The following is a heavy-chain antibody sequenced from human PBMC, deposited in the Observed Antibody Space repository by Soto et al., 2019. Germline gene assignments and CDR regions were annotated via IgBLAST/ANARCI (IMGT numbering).Heavy chain of an antibody. V-gene: IGHV1-18*01. CDR3: AGDRGYCSGGRCSSDWFDP. D-gene: IGHD2-15*01. CDR1: GYTFISFA. CDR2: ISPYTGNA. J-gene: IGHJ5*02. Sequence: QVQLVQSGAEVKKPGASVKVSCKASGYTFISFAVSWVRQAPGQGLEWMGWISPYTGNANYARELQGRVTMTTDTSTYTAYMELRSLGSDDTAVYYCAGDRGYCSGGRCSSDWFDPWGQGTLVTVSS.